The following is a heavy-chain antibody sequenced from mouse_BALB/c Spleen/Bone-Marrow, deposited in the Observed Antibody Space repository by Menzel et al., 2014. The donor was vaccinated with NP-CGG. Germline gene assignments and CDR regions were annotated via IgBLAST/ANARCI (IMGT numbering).Heavy chain of an antibody. J-gene: IGHJ2*01. CDR1: GFTFSSYA. CDR3: ARVNYYGSFDY. V-gene: IGHV5-6-5*01. Sequence: EVKLQESGGGLVKPGVSLKLSCAASGFTFSSYAMSWVRQTPEKRLEWVASISSGGSTYYPDSVKGRFTISRDNARNILYLQMSSLRSEDTAMYYCARVNYYGSFDYWGQGTTLTVSS. D-gene: IGHD1-2*01. CDR2: ISSGGST.